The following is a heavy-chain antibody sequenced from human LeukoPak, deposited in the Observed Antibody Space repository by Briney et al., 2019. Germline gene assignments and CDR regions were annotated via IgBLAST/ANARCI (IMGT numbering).Heavy chain of an antibody. CDR3: ARGLRAGGDP. Sequence: GGSLRLSCAASGFTFSDHYMSWIRQAPGKGPEWVSYISTSGSIINYADSVKGRFTISRDNAKNSLFLQMNSLRAEDTAVYYCARGLRAGGDPWGKGTLVTVSS. V-gene: IGHV3-11*04. CDR2: ISTSGSII. J-gene: IGHJ5*02. CDR1: GFTFSDHY. D-gene: IGHD3-10*01.